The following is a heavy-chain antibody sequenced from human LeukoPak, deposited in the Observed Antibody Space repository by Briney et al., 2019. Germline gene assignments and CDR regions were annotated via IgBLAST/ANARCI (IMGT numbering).Heavy chain of an antibody. D-gene: IGHD1-1*01. V-gene: IGHV4-59*11. J-gene: IGHJ3*01. Sequence: SETLSLTCSVSSGSISGRYWSWFRQPPGKGLEWVGHILYSGFTSFNPSLKSRVIISVDSSKNQISLRLSSVTAADTAVYYCASAPLAITTSAFPDAFDVWGQGTTVTVSS. CDR3: ASAPLAITTSAFPDAFDV. CDR2: ILYSGFT. CDR1: SGSISGRY.